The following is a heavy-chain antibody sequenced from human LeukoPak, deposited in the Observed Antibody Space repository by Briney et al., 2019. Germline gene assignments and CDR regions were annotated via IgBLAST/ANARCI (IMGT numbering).Heavy chain of an antibody. CDR1: GGSISSGSYY. CDR2: ICTSGST. Sequence: PSETLSLTCTVSGGSISSGSYYWRWIRQPAGKGLEWIGRICTSGSTNYNPSLKSRVTISVDTSKNQFSLKLSSVTAADTAVYYCARGNTTYYYDSSGYSDYWGQGTLVTVSS. D-gene: IGHD3-22*01. CDR3: ARGNTTYYYDSSGYSDY. V-gene: IGHV4-61*02. J-gene: IGHJ4*02.